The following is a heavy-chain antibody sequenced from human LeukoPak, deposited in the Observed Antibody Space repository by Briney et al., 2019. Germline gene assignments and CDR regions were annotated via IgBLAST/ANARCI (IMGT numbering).Heavy chain of an antibody. J-gene: IGHJ4*02. D-gene: IGHD2-15*01. Sequence: PGGSLRLSCAASGFTFSSYSMNWVRQAPGKGLEWVAFIRYDGSNKYYADSVKGRFTISRDKSKNTLYLQMNSLRGDDTAVYYCAGGCSGGGCYSSYFDYWGQGTLVTVSS. CDR3: AGGCSGGGCYSSYFDY. CDR2: IRYDGSNK. CDR1: GFTFSSYS. V-gene: IGHV3-30*02.